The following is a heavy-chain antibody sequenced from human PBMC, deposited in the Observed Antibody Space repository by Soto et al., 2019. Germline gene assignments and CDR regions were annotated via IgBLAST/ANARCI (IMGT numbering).Heavy chain of an antibody. CDR2: IVPIYRTA. D-gene: IGHD6-13*01. J-gene: IGHJ4*02. Sequence: QVQLVQSGAEVREPGSSVKVSCKASGGTFSSYRINWVRQAPGQGLEWVGGIVPIYRTADYAQKFQGRVSMTADESARTTYLELSSLKSQDTAVYYCARDSGAKLSSSWGQGTLVTVSS. V-gene: IGHV1-69*01. CDR3: ARDSGAKLSSS. CDR1: GGTFSSYR.